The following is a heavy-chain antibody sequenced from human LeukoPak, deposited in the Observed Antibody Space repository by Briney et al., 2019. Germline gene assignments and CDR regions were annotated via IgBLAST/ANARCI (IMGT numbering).Heavy chain of an antibody. D-gene: IGHD5-12*01. Sequence: GGSLRLSCAASGFTFSSYGMHWVRQAPGKGLEWVAFIRYDGSNKYYADSVKGRFTISRDNSKNTLYLQMNSLRAEDTAVYYCARDRMDIVATIYYFDYWGQGTLVTVSS. V-gene: IGHV3-30*02. J-gene: IGHJ4*02. CDR1: GFTFSSYG. CDR2: IRYDGSNK. CDR3: ARDRMDIVATIYYFDY.